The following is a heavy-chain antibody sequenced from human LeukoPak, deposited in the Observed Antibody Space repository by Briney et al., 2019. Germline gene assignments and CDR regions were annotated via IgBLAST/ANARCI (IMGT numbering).Heavy chain of an antibody. CDR2: TYLRSKWIR. CDR1: GDSVSSSSSA. CDR3: ARNLRPDFDY. Sequence: SHTLSLTCAISGDSVSSSSSAWSWIRQSPSGRLEWLGRTYLRSKWIRDYAEIVKGRVTIDPVTSKNHVSLQLNSVTPEDTAVYYCARNLRPDFDYWGRGTLVTVSS. J-gene: IGHJ4*02. V-gene: IGHV6-1*01. D-gene: IGHD5-12*01.